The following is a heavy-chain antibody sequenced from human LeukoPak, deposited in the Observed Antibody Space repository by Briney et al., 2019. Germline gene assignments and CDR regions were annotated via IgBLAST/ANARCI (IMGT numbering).Heavy chain of an antibody. CDR2: IKQDGSEK. D-gene: IGHD6-6*01. V-gene: IGHV3-7*01. J-gene: IGHJ4*02. CDR1: GFTFSSYW. Sequence: GGSLRLSCAASGFTFSSYWMSWVRQAPGKGLEWVANIKQDGSEKYYVDSVKGRFTISRDNAKNSLYLQMNSLRAEDTAVYYCAKDASRYSSSSGDYWGQGTLVTVSS. CDR3: AKDASRYSSSSGDY.